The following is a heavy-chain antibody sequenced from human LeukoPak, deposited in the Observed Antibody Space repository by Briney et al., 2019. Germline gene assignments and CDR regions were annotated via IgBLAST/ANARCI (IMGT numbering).Heavy chain of an antibody. D-gene: IGHD1-26*01. Sequence: PWGSLRLSCAASGFTFSSYSMTWVRQAPGKGLEWVSSISSSSSYIYYADSVKGRFTISRDNAKNSLYLQMNSLRAEDTAVYDCARELRFDYWGQGTLVTLSS. J-gene: IGHJ4*02. CDR1: GFTFSSYS. V-gene: IGHV3-21*01. CDR3: ARELRFDY. CDR2: ISSSSSYI.